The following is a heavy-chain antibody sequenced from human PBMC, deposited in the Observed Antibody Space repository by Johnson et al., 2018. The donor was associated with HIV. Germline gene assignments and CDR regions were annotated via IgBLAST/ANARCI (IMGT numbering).Heavy chain of an antibody. CDR1: GFTFSTYG. J-gene: IGHJ3*02. Sequence: QVQLVESGGGVVQPGRSLRLSCAASGFTFSTYGMHWVRQAPGKGLEWVAVMWYDGSNKYYADSVKGRFTISRDNSKNTLYLQMHSLRAEDTAIYYCAKDPLVVPAATLDAFDIWGQGTMVTVSS. CDR2: MWYDGSNK. V-gene: IGHV3-33*06. D-gene: IGHD2-2*01. CDR3: AKDPLVVPAATLDAFDI.